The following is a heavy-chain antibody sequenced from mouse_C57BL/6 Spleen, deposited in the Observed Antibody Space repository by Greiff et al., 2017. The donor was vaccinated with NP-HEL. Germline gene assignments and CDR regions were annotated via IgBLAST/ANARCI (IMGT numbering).Heavy chain of an antibody. CDR3: ARDGNS. Sequence: EVKLVESGGGLVKPGGSLKLSCAASGFTFSSYAMSWVRQTPEKRLEWVATISDGGSYTYYPDNVKGRFTISRDNAKNNLYLQMSHLKSEDTAMYYCARDGNSWGQGTSVTVSS. J-gene: IGHJ4*01. CDR2: ISDGGSYT. V-gene: IGHV5-4*01. CDR1: GFTFSSYA. D-gene: IGHD1-1*01.